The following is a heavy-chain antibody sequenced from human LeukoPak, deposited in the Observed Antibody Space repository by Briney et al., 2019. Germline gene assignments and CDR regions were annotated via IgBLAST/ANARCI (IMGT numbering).Heavy chain of an antibody. CDR1: GFTFSSYE. CDR2: ISSGGTTI. CDR3: AREFGSSWYQAFNI. V-gene: IGHV3-48*03. J-gene: IGHJ3*02. D-gene: IGHD6-13*01. Sequence: GGSLRLSCAASGFTFSSYEMNWVRHAPGKGLEGVSYISSGGTTIYYADSVKSRFTISRDNAKNSLYLQMNSLRAEDTAVYYCAREFGSSWYQAFNIWGQGTMVTVSS.